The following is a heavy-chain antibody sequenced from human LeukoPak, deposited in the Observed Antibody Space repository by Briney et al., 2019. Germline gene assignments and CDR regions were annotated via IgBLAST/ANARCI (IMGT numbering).Heavy chain of an antibody. J-gene: IGHJ3*02. CDR2: IYYSGST. Sequence: PSETLSLTCTVSGGSISSYYWSWIRQPPGMGLEWIGYIYYSGSTNYNPSLKSRVTISIDTSKNQFSLQLTSVTAADTAVYYCARDLVTVTKGFDIWGQGTMVSVSS. CDR1: GGSISSYY. CDR3: ARDLVTVTKGFDI. D-gene: IGHD4-17*01. V-gene: IGHV4-59*01.